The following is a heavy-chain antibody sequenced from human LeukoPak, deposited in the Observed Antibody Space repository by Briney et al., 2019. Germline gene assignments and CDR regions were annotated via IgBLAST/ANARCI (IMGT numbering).Heavy chain of an antibody. V-gene: IGHV3-48*04. D-gene: IGHD3-3*01. Sequence: PGGSLRLSCAASGFTFSSYSMNWVRQAPGKGLEWVSYISSSGSTIYYADSVKGRFTISRDNAKNSLYLQMNSLRAEDTAVYYCARSYDFWSGYRYWGQGTLVTVSS. CDR1: GFTFSSYS. CDR3: ARSYDFWSGYRY. J-gene: IGHJ4*02. CDR2: ISSSGSTI.